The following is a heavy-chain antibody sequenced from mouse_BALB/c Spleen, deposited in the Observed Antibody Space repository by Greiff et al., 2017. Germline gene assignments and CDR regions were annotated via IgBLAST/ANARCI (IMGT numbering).Heavy chain of an antibody. CDR2: ISSGSSTI. V-gene: IGHV5-17*02. D-gene: IGHD1-1*01. CDR1: GFTFSSFG. J-gene: IGHJ4*01. Sequence: EVKLVESGGGLVQPGGSRKLSCAASGFTFSSFGMHWVRQAPEKGLEWVAYISSGSSTIYYADTVKGRFTISRDNPKNTLFLQMTSLRSEDTAMYYCARSTLPLRDDAMDYWGQGTSVTVSS. CDR3: ARSTLPLRDDAMDY.